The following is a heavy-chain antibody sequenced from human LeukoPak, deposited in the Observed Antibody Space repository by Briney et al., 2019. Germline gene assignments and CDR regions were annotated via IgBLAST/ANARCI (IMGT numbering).Heavy chain of an antibody. Sequence: PSETLSLTCTVSGGSISSGSYYWSWIRQPAGKGLEWIGRIYTSGSTNYNPSLKSRVTISVDTSKNQFSLKLSSVTAADTAVYYCARTVVTQPYSYYYGMDVWGPGTTVTVSS. V-gene: IGHV4-61*02. J-gene: IGHJ6*02. CDR2: IYTSGST. D-gene: IGHD4-23*01. CDR3: ARTVVTQPYSYYYGMDV. CDR1: GGSISSGSYY.